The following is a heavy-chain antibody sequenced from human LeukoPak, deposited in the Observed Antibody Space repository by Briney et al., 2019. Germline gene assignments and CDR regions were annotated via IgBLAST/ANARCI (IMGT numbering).Heavy chain of an antibody. CDR3: ARDRGVWGDTYYYDSSTYSLFDY. CDR1: GYTFTSYG. Sequence: ASVKVSCKASGYTFTSYGISWVRQAPGQGLEWMGWINPNSGGTKYAQTFQGRVTMTRDTSISIAYMELSRLRSDDTAVYYCARDRGVWGDTYYYDSSTYSLFDYWGQGTLVTVSS. D-gene: IGHD3-22*01. V-gene: IGHV1-2*02. CDR2: INPNSGGT. J-gene: IGHJ4*02.